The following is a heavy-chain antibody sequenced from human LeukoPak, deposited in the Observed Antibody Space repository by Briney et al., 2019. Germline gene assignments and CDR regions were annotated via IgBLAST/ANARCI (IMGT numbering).Heavy chain of an antibody. CDR2: ISSSGSTI. J-gene: IGHJ6*04. Sequence: GGSLRLSCAASGFIFSSFGMSWVGQAPAKGLEWVSYISSSGSTIYYADSVKGRFTISRDNDKNSLYLQMNSLRAEDTAVYYCAELGITMIGGVWGKGTTVTISS. CDR1: GFIFSSFG. V-gene: IGHV3-48*04. D-gene: IGHD3-10*02. CDR3: AELGITMIGGV.